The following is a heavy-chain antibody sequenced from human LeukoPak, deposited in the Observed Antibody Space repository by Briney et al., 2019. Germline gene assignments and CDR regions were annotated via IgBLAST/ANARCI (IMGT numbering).Heavy chain of an antibody. V-gene: IGHV3-48*04. CDR3: ARAPGYCSGGSCFPAGNFDY. J-gene: IGHJ4*02. Sequence: GGSLRLSCAASGFTFSSYWMSWVRQAPGKGLEWVSYISSSGSTIYYADSVKGRFTISRDNAKNSLYLQMNSLRAEDTAVYYCARAPGYCSGGSCFPAGNFDYWGQGTLVTVSS. CDR2: ISSSGSTI. D-gene: IGHD2-15*01. CDR1: GFTFSSYW.